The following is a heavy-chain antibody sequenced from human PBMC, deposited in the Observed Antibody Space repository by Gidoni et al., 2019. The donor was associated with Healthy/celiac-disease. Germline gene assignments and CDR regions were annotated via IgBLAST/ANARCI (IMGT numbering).Heavy chain of an antibody. CDR3: AKVFRAQTGTAAGMSGKEGFNWFDP. V-gene: IGHV3-23*01. D-gene: IGHD6-13*01. CDR2: ISGSGGST. Sequence: EVQLLESGGGLVQPGGSLRLSCAASGFTFSSYAMSWVRQAPGKGLEWVSAISGSGGSTYYADSVKGRFTISRDNSKNTLYLQMNSLRAEDTAVYYCAKVFRAQTGTAAGMSGKEGFNWFDPWGQGTLVTVSS. CDR1: GFTFSSYA. J-gene: IGHJ5*02.